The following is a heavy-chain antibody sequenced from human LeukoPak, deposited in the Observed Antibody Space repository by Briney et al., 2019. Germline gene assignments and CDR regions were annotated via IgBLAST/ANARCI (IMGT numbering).Heavy chain of an antibody. CDR1: GFTFDDYA. J-gene: IGHJ4*02. D-gene: IGHD3-10*01. V-gene: IGHV3-9*03. Sequence: GGSLRLSCAASGFTFDDYAMHWVRQAPGKGLEWVSGSSWNSGSIGYADSVKGRFTISRGNAKNSLYLQMNSLRAEDMALYYCAKPKGRFGELEAGFDYWGQGTLVTVSS. CDR3: AKPKGRFGELEAGFDY. CDR2: SSWNSGSI.